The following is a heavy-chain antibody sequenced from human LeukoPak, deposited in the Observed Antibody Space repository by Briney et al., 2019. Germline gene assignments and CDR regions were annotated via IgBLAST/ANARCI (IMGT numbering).Heavy chain of an antibody. CDR1: GGSFSGYY. CDR2: INHSGST. J-gene: IGHJ4*02. V-gene: IGHV4-34*01. D-gene: IGHD4-17*01. Sequence: KPSETLSLTCAVYGGSFSGYYWSWIRQPPGKGLEWIGEINHSGSTNYNPSLKSRVTISEDTSKNQFSLKLSSVTAADTAVYYCARYTTVTTFDYWGQGTLVTVSS. CDR3: ARYTTVTTFDY.